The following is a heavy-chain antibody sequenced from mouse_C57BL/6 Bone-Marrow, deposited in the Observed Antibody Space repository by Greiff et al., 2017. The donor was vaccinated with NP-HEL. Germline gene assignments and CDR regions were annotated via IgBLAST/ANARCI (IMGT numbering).Heavy chain of an antibody. CDR3: TTSTVVASGAY. CDR2: IDPENGDT. V-gene: IGHV14-4*01. J-gene: IGHJ3*01. CDR1: GFNIKDDY. Sequence: VQLQQSGAELVRPGASVKLSCTASGFNIKDDYMHWVKQRPEQGLEWIGWIDPENGDTEYASKFQGKATITADTSSNTAYPQLSSLTSEDTAVYYCTTSTVVASGAYWGQGTLVTVSA. D-gene: IGHD1-1*01.